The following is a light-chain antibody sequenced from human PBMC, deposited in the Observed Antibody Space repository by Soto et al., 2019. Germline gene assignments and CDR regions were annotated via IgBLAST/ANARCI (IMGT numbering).Light chain of an antibody. V-gene: IGKV3-15*01. J-gene: IGKJ5*01. Sequence: EIVMTQSPSTLSVSPGERATLSCRASQSVGRNLAWYQQETGQTPRLRIYAASTRATGIPARFSGSGSGTEFTLSSCSLQSEDFAVYYFQQYDNLPITFGHGTRVEIK. CDR2: AAS. CDR1: QSVGRN. CDR3: QQYDNLPIT.